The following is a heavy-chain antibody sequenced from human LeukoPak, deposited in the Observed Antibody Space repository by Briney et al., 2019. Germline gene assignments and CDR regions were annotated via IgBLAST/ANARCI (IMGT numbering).Heavy chain of an antibody. CDR3: ARQEYCSGGSCYTWFDP. CDR2: IYPADSDI. Sequence: GESLKISCKGSGYRFTTYWIGWVRQMAGKGLEWMGIIYPADSDIRYSPSFQGQVTISADKSISTAYLQWSSLKASDTAMYYCARQEYCSGGSCYTWFDPWGQGTLVTVSS. J-gene: IGHJ5*02. CDR1: GYRFTTYW. V-gene: IGHV5-51*01. D-gene: IGHD2-15*01.